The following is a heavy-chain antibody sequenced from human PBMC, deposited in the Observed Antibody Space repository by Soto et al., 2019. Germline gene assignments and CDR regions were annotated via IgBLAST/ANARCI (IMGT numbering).Heavy chain of an antibody. Sequence: PSETLSLTCAVYGGSFSGYYWSWIRQPPGKGLEWIGEINHSGSTNYNPSLKSRVTISVDTSKNQFSLKLSSVTAADTAVYYCARGGIAVAGAEFDYWGQGTLVTVSP. J-gene: IGHJ4*02. CDR3: ARGGIAVAGAEFDY. CDR1: GGSFSGYY. CDR2: INHSGST. D-gene: IGHD6-19*01. V-gene: IGHV4-34*01.